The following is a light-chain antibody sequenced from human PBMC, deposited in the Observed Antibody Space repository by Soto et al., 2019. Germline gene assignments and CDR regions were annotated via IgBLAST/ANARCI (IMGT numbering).Light chain of an antibody. CDR3: QHDNNRPMYT. CDR2: GAS. J-gene: IGKJ2*01. CDR1: QSISSN. Sequence: EIVLTQSPATLSVSPGERVTLSCRASQSISSNLAWYQQKPGQAPRLLIYGASTRATGLPVRFSGSGSGTEFTLTISSLESEDFAVYYCQHDNNRPMYTFGQGTKLEIK. V-gene: IGKV3-15*01.